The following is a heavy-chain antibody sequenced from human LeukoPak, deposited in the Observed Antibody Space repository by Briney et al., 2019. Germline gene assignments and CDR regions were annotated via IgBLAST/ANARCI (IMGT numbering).Heavy chain of an antibody. CDR2: IWDDGNNK. J-gene: IGHJ5*02. CDR1: GFSFSNHG. V-gene: IGHV3-33*01. Sequence: GGSLRLSCAASGFSFSNHGMHWVRQAPGKSLEWVAVIWDDGNNKRYANSVTGRFTISRDNSENTLYLQMNGLTAEDTAMYYCARDSYQDYYGRFDPWGQGTLVIVSS. D-gene: IGHD3-10*01. CDR3: ARDSYQDYYGRFDP.